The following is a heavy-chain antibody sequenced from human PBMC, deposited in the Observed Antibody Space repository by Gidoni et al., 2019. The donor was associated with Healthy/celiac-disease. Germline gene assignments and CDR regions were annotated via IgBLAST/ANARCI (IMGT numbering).Heavy chain of an antibody. Sequence: QVQLEESGGGAVKPGRSLRLSCDASGFTFRSYGLHWVRQAPGKGLGGVAVLSYDGSHKSYADSVKGRFTISRDNSKNTLYLQMNSLRAEDTAVYYCSKGEAVATYYYGMDVWGQGTTVTVSS. J-gene: IGHJ6*02. V-gene: IGHV3-30*18. CDR2: LSYDGSHK. CDR1: GFTFRSYG. D-gene: IGHD6-19*01. CDR3: SKGEAVATYYYGMDV.